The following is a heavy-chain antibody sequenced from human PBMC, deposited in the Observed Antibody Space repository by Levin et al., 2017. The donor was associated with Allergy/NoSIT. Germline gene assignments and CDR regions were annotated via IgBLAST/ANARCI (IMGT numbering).Heavy chain of an antibody. V-gene: IGHV4-59*01. CDR3: ARGQRGSSRLYGDYYWFDP. CDR2: IYYSGST. Sequence: PSETLSLTCTVSGGSISSYYLSWIRQPPGKGLEWIAYIYYSGSTNYNPSLKSRVTISVDTSKNQFSLKLSSVTAADTAVYYCARGQRGSSRLYGDYYWFDPWGQGTLVTVSS. CDR1: GGSISSYY. J-gene: IGHJ5*02. D-gene: IGHD4-17*01.